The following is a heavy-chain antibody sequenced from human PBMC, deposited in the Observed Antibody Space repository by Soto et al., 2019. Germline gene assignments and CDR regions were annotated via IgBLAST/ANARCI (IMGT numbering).Heavy chain of an antibody. CDR2: INHSGST. CDR1: GGSFSGYY. CDR3: ASGGAQGIAARPHYYYMDV. J-gene: IGHJ6*03. V-gene: IGHV4-34*01. D-gene: IGHD6-6*01. Sequence: SETLSLTCAVYGGSFSGYYWSWIRQPPGKGLEWIGEINHSGSTNYNPSLKSRVTISVDTSKNQFSLKLSSVTAADTAVYYCASGGAQGIAARPHYYYMDVWGKGTTVTVSS.